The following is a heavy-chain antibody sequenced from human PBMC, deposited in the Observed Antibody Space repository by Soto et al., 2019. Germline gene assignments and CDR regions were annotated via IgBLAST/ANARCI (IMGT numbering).Heavy chain of an antibody. J-gene: IGHJ4*02. D-gene: IGHD6-19*01. Sequence: EGQLVESGGGLVQPGGSLRLSCAASGFTFRRYWMHWVRQTPGKGLMWVSRINTDGSDTMYADSVKGRFTISRDNAKNTLFLQMNSLRAEDTAVYFCATDQSVAGPTTFVCWGQGTLVTVSP. CDR2: INTDGSDT. V-gene: IGHV3-74*03. CDR3: ATDQSVAGPTTFVC. CDR1: GFTFRRYW.